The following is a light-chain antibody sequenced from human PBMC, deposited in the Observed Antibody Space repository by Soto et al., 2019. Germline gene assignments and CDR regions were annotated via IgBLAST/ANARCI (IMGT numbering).Light chain of an antibody. V-gene: IGKV1-5*03. Sequence: DIQMTQSPSTLSGSVGDRVTITCRASQTISSWLAWYQQKPGKAPKLLIYKASTLKSGVPSRFSGSGSGTEFSLTISSLQPEDVATYYCQYLNSFPLSFGGGTKVDIK. J-gene: IGKJ4*01. CDR3: QYLNSFPLS. CDR1: QTISSW. CDR2: KAS.